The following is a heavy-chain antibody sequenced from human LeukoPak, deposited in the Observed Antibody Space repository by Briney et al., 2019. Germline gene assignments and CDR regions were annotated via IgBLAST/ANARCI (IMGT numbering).Heavy chain of an antibody. V-gene: IGHV4-39*07. Sequence: SETLSLTCTVSGGSISSSSYYWGWIRQPPGKGLEWIGDVYHSGTTNYNPSLKSRVAISVDTSKNQFSLRLSSVTAADTAVYYCARGAGFDPWGQGTLVTVSS. CDR1: GGSISSSSYY. D-gene: IGHD6-13*01. CDR3: ARGAGFDP. J-gene: IGHJ5*02. CDR2: VYHSGTT.